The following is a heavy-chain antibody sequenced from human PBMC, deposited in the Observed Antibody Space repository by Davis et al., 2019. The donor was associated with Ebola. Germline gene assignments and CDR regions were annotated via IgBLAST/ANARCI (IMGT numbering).Heavy chain of an antibody. D-gene: IGHD6-13*01. J-gene: IGHJ2*01. V-gene: IGHV3-23*01. CDR1: GFTFSSYA. Sequence: PGGSLRLSCAASGFTFSSYAMSWVRQAPGKGLEWVSTISGSGGSTYYADSVKGRFTISRDNSKNTLYLQMNSLRAEDTAVYYCAVIAAADWYFDLWGRGTLVTVSS. CDR3: AVIAAADWYFDL. CDR2: ISGSGGST.